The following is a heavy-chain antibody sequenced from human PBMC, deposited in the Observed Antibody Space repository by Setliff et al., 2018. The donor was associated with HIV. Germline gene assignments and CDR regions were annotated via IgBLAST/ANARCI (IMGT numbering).Heavy chain of an antibody. V-gene: IGHV4-61*09. CDR2: IHTSGST. J-gene: IGHJ5*02. Sequence: PSETLSLTCTVSGGSISSGSYYWSWIRQPAGKGLEWIGHIHTSGSTKYNPSVKSRVTISVDTSKSQFSLKLSSLTAADTAVYYCARGRTQWPNYNYFDPWGLGTLVTVSS. CDR3: ARGRTQWPNYNYFDP. CDR1: GGSISSGSYY. D-gene: IGHD6-19*01.